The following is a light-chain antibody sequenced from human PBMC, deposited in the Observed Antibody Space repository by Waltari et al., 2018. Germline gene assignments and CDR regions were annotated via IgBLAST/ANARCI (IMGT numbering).Light chain of an antibody. J-gene: IGKJ2*01. CDR2: GAS. V-gene: IGKV3-20*01. CDR3: QQYGSSPWYT. CDR1: QSVSNSY. Sequence: EIVLTQSPGTLSLSPGERATLSCRASQSVSNSYLAWYQQNPGQAPRLLIYGASSRATGIPDRFSGSGSGTDFTLTISRLEPEDFAVYYCQQYGSSPWYTFGQGTKLEIK.